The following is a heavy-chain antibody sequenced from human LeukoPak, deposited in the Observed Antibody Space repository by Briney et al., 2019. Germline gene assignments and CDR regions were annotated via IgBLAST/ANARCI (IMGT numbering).Heavy chain of an antibody. V-gene: IGHV3-30*02. CDR3: AKGRRIVVVPAALHY. Sequence: GGSLRLSCAASGFTFSSYGMHWVRQAPGKGLEWVAFIRYDGSNKYHADSVKGRFTISRDNSKNTLYLQMNSLRAEDTAVYYCAKGRRIVVVPAALHYWGQGTLVTVSS. J-gene: IGHJ4*02. D-gene: IGHD2-2*01. CDR1: GFTFSSYG. CDR2: IRYDGSNK.